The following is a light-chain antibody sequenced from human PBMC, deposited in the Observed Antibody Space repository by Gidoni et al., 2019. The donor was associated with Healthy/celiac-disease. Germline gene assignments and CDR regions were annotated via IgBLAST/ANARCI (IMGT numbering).Light chain of an antibody. J-gene: IGKJ1*01. CDR1: QGISNY. V-gene: IGKV1-27*01. Sequence: DIQMTQSPSSLSASVGDRVTITCRASQGISNYLAWYQQKPGKVPKLLIYAASTLQSGVPSRFSGSGSGTDFTLTISSLQPEDVATYYCQKYNSAPFPWTFXQXTKVEIK. CDR2: AAS. CDR3: QKYNSAPFPWT.